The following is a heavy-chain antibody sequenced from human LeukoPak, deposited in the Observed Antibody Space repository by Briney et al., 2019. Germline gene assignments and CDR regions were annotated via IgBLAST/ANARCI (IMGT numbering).Heavy chain of an antibody. CDR3: ARDCGYYGSGDAFDI. J-gene: IGHJ3*02. CDR2: IYSGGST. D-gene: IGHD3-10*01. Sequence: GGSPRLSCAASGFTFSTYAMSWVRQAPGKGLEWVSVIYSGGSTYYADSVKGRFTISRDNSKNTLYLQMNSLRAEDTAVYYCARDCGYYGSGDAFDIWGQGTMVTVSS. CDR1: GFTFSTYA. V-gene: IGHV3-53*01.